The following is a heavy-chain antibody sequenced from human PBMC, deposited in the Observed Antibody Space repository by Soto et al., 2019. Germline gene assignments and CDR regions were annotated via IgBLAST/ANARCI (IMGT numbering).Heavy chain of an antibody. D-gene: IGHD3-22*01. CDR1: GGTFSSYA. Sequence: SVRVSCKASGGTFSSYAISWVRQAPGQGLEWMGGIIPIFGTANYAQKFQGRVTITADESTSTAYMELSSLRSEGTAVYYCARDRRRNYYDNGMDVWGQGTTVTVSS. V-gene: IGHV1-69*13. CDR2: IIPIFGTA. CDR3: ARDRRRNYYDNGMDV. J-gene: IGHJ6*02.